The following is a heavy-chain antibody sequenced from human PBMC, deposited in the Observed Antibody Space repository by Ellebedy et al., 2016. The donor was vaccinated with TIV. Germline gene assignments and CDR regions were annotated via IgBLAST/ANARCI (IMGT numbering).Heavy chain of an antibody. CDR3: ARRGSYGDYAVQINSWFDR. CDR2: IYQDGSDE. V-gene: IGHV3-7*01. D-gene: IGHD4-17*01. J-gene: IGHJ5*02. Sequence: GGSLRLSCAASGFSFRSYWMSWVRQAPGKGLEWVANIYQDGSDEYYVDYVKGRFTIYRDNDNKALFLQMNSLRVEDMAVYYCARRGSYGDYAVQINSWFDRWGRGTLVTVSS. CDR1: GFSFRSYW.